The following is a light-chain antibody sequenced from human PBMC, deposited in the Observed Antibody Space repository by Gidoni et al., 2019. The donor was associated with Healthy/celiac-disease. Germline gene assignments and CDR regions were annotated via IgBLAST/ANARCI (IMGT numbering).Light chain of an antibody. Sequence: DIQLTQSPSFLSASVGDRVTITCRASQDISSYLAWYQQKPGKAPTLLIAVASTLQSGVPSRFSGSGSGTEFTLTISSLQPEDFATYYCQQLNSYPYTFGQGTKLEIK. CDR2: VAS. V-gene: IGKV1-9*01. J-gene: IGKJ2*01. CDR3: QQLNSYPYT. CDR1: QDISSY.